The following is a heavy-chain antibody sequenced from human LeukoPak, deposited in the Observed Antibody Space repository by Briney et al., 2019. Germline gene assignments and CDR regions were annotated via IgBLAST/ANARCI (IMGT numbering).Heavy chain of an antibody. Sequence: GGSLRLSCAASGFTFSSYAMHWVRQAPGKGLEWVAVISYDGSNKYYADSVKGRFTISRDNSKYTLYLQMNSLRAEDTAVYYCARNSGSRGLDYWGQGTLVTVSS. CDR1: GFTFSSYA. D-gene: IGHD1-26*01. J-gene: IGHJ4*02. V-gene: IGHV3-30-3*01. CDR3: ARNSGSRGLDY. CDR2: ISYDGSNK.